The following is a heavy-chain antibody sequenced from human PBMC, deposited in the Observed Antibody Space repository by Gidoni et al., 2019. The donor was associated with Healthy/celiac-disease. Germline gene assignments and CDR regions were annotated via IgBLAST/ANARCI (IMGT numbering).Heavy chain of an antibody. J-gene: IGHJ4*02. CDR3: TTDRQQQLVLEKEFDY. D-gene: IGHD6-13*01. Sequence: EVQLVASGGGLVKPGGSLRLSCAASGFTFSNAWMSWVRQAPGKGLEWVGRIKSKTDGGTTDYAAPVKGRFTISRDDSKNTLYLQMNSLKTEDTAVYYCTTDRQQQLVLEKEFDYWGQGTLVTVSS. CDR2: IKSKTDGGTT. CDR1: GFTFSNAW. V-gene: IGHV3-15*01.